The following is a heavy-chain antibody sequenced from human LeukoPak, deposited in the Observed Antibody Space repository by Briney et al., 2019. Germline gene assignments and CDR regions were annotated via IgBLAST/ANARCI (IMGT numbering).Heavy chain of an antibody. D-gene: IGHD1-1*01. CDR3: ARGTWNPALLDS. Sequence: GGSLRLSCVVTGFNVINTYMSWVRQAPGKGLEWVSVIYSGGRTYYADSVKGRFTMSRDNSKNTLYFQMNSLTAEDTAVYFCARGTWNPALLDSWGQGTLVTVSS. V-gene: IGHV3-53*01. CDR1: GFNVINTY. J-gene: IGHJ4*02. CDR2: IYSGGRT.